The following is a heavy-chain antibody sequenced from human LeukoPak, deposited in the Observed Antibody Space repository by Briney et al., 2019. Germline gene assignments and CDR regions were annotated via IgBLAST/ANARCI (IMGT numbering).Heavy chain of an antibody. J-gene: IGHJ4*02. Sequence: SEPLSLTCTVSGGSISSYYWSWIRQPPGKGLEWIGYIYYSGSTNYNPSLKSRVTISVDTSKNQFSLKLSSVTAADTAVYYCARQPYSSGWRPLYYFDYWGQGTLVTVSS. D-gene: IGHD6-19*01. CDR2: IYYSGST. CDR3: ARQPYSSGWRPLYYFDY. V-gene: IGHV4-59*08. CDR1: GGSISSYY.